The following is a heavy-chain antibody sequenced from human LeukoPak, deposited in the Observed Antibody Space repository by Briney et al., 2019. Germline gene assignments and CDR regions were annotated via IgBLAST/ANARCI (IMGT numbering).Heavy chain of an antibody. V-gene: IGHV1-18*01. Sequence: ASVKVSCKASGYTFTSYGISWVRQAPGQGLEWMGWISAYNGNTNYAQKLQGRVTMTTDTSTSTAYMELRSLRSDDTAVYYCARDSATYYYDSSGYPDAFDIWGQGTMVTVSS. CDR1: GYTFTSYG. D-gene: IGHD3-22*01. J-gene: IGHJ3*02. CDR3: ARDSATYYYDSSGYPDAFDI. CDR2: ISAYNGNT.